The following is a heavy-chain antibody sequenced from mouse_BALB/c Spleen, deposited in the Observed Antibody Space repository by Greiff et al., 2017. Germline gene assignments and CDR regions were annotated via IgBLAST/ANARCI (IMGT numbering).Heavy chain of an antibody. CDR1: GFTFSDYY. D-gene: IGHD3-2*01. Sequence: EVHLVESGGGLVQPGGSRKLSCAASGFTFSDYYMYWVRQTPEKRLEWVATISDGGSYTYYPDSVKGRFTISRDNARNNLYLQMSSLKSEDTAMYYCARGDSSGYDAMDYWGQGTSVTVSS. CDR3: ARGDSSGYDAMDY. V-gene: IGHV5-4*02. J-gene: IGHJ4*01. CDR2: ISDGGSYT.